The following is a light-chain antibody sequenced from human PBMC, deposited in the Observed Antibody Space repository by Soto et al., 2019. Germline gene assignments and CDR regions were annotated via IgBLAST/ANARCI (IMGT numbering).Light chain of an antibody. CDR2: AAS. V-gene: IGKV1-39*02. CDR3: QQYNSYSWT. CDR1: HTIMTY. J-gene: IGKJ1*01. Sequence: DIQMAQSPSWLCASVGDEVTISCRSSHTIMTYLNWYQLKPGKPPRLLIYAASSLQSGVPSRFSGSGFGTDFTLTISTLQPEDFGTYYCQQYNSYSWTFGQGTKVDIK.